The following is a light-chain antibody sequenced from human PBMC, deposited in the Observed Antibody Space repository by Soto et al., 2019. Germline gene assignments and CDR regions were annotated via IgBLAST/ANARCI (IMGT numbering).Light chain of an antibody. V-gene: IGKV3-15*01. CDR1: QSVSSN. CDR3: QQYNNWPPWT. J-gene: IGKJ1*01. CDR2: GAS. Sequence: EIVMTQSPATLSLSPGERATLSCRASQSVSSNLAWYQQKPGQAPRLLIYGASTRATGIPARFSGSGCGTEFFLPISSLQSEDFAVYYCQQYNNWPPWTFGQGTKVDIK.